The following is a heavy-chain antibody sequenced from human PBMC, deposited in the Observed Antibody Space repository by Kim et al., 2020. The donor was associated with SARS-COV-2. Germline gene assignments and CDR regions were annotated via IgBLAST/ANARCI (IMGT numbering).Heavy chain of an antibody. Sequence: GGSLRLSCAASGFTFSSYWMLWVRQAPGKGLMWVSRISPDGTSTSYADSVTGRFTISRDNAKNTLFLQMNSLRAEDTAMYYCVVMGGITPILMVPEVDFWGQGTLVAVSS. CDR1: GFTFSSYW. CDR2: ISPDGTST. V-gene: IGHV3-74*01. CDR3: VVMGGITPILMVPEVDF. D-gene: IGHD3-10*01. J-gene: IGHJ4*02.